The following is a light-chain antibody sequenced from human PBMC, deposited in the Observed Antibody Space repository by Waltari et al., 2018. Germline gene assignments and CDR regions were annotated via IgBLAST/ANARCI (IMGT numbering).Light chain of an antibody. J-gene: IGLJ3*02. CDR3: LLYVGSGIWV. V-gene: IGLV8-61*01. CDR1: SGSVSSNFY. Sequence: QTVVTQEPSFSVSPGGTVTLTCGLSSGSVSSNFYPSCYQQTPGQAPRTLIYSTNTRSSVVPDRFSGSILGNKAALTIRGAQSEDESDYYCLLYVGSGIWVFGGGTKLTVL. CDR2: STN.